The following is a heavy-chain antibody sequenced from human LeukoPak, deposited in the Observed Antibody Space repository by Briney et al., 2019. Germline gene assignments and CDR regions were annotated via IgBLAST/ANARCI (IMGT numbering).Heavy chain of an antibody. D-gene: IGHD3-10*01. J-gene: IGHJ3*02. V-gene: IGHV3-33*01. Sequence: GGSLRLSCAVSGFTFTDYGMHWVRQAPGKGLDWVAVIWNDGSNELEADSVKGRFTISRDNSKNTLYLQMNSLRAEDTAVYYCARPTMAKGAFDIWGQGTMVTVSS. CDR2: IWNDGSNE. CDR3: ARPTMAKGAFDI. CDR1: GFTFTDYG.